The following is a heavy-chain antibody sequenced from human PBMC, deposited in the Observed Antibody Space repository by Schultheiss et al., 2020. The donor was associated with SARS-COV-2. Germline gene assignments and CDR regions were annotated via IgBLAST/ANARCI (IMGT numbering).Heavy chain of an antibody. CDR2: ISYDGTNK. CDR1: GFTFSSYG. D-gene: IGHD2-2*01. J-gene: IGHJ6*02. Sequence: GESLKISCAASGFTFSSYGMHWVRQAPGKGLEWVAAISYDGTNKYYADSVKGRFSISRDNSKNTLYLQMNSLKTEDTAVYYCTTDQNIVVVPAGPRDYYGMDVWGQGTTVTVSS. V-gene: IGHV3-30*03. CDR3: TTDQNIVVVPAGPRDYYGMDV.